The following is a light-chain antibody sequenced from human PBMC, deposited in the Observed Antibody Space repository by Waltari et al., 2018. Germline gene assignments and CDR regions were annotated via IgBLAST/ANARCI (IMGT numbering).Light chain of an antibody. Sequence: SALTQPVSVSGSPGQSISIPCTGTSSDIGAYDYVSWYQQHPGKAPKLIIFEVRNRPSGISSRFSGSKSGNTSSLTISGLQAEDEADYYCSSYTNTNSLKVFGGGTKVTVL. CDR1: SSDIGAYDY. CDR3: SSYTNTNSLKV. CDR2: EVR. V-gene: IGLV2-14*01. J-gene: IGLJ3*02.